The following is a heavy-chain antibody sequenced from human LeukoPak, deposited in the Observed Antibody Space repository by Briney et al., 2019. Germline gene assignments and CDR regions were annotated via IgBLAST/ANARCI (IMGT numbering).Heavy chain of an antibody. J-gene: IGHJ6*02. CDR3: AGGLDTGYYYYYGMDV. D-gene: IGHD3-9*01. Sequence: GGSLRPSCAASGFTVSSNYMSWVRQAPGKGLEWVSVIYSGGSTYYADSVKGRFTISRDNSKNTLYLQMNSLRAEDTAVYYCAGGLDTGYYYYYGMDVWGQGTTVTVSS. CDR2: IYSGGST. V-gene: IGHV3-66*02. CDR1: GFTVSSNY.